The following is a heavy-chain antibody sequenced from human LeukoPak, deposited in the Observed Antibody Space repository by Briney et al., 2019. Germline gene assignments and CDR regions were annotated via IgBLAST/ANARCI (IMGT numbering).Heavy chain of an antibody. CDR3: ARGLRGIAAAGGNNWFDP. CDR2: INPNSGGT. V-gene: IGHV1-2*04. CDR1: GYTFPGYY. Sequence: ASVKVSCKASGYTFPGYYMHWVRQAPGQGLEWMGWINPNSGGTNYAQKFQGWVTMTRDTSISTAYMELSRLRSDDTAVYYCARGLRGIAAAGGNNWFDPWGQGTLVTVSS. J-gene: IGHJ5*02. D-gene: IGHD6-13*01.